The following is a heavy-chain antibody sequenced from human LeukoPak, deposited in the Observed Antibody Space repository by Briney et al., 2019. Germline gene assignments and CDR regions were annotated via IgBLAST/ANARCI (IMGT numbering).Heavy chain of an antibody. Sequence: PGRSLRLSCAASGFTFSSYGMHWVRQAPGKGLEWVAVIWYDGSNKYYADSVKGRFTISRDNSKNTLYLQMNSLRAEDTAVYYCAKDDLGYYYDTRIPGETKGMAPDYWGQGTLVTVSS. CDR2: IWYDGSNK. D-gene: IGHD3-22*01. CDR3: AKDDLGYYYDTRIPGETKGMAPDY. J-gene: IGHJ4*02. V-gene: IGHV3-33*06. CDR1: GFTFSSYG.